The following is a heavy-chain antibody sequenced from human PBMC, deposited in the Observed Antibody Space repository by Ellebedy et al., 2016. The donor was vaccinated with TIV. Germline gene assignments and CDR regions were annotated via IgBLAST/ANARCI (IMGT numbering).Heavy chain of an antibody. CDR2: INGDGTST. CDR1: GFTFSGYW. D-gene: IGHD4-23*01. V-gene: IGHV3-74*01. CDR3: ARDPVGVGPAFDI. J-gene: IGHJ3*02. Sequence: GESLKISCAASGFTFSGYWMHRVRQAPGKGLVWVSRINGDGTSTAYADSVKGRFTISSDNSKNTLYLQMNSLRAEDTAVYYCARDPVGVGPAFDIWGQGTMVTVSS.